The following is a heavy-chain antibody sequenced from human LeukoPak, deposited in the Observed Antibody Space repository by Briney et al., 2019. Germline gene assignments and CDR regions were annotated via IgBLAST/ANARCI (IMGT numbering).Heavy chain of an antibody. CDR2: INHSGST. D-gene: IGHD4-23*01. CDR1: GGSFSGYY. CDR3: ARSPYGGLTFFDY. V-gene: IGHV4-34*01. Sequence: SETLSLTCAVYGGSFSGYYWSWIRQPPGKGLEWIGEINHSGSTNYNPSLKSQVTISVDTSKNQFSLKLSSVTAADTAVYYCARSPYGGLTFFDYWGQGTLVTVSS. J-gene: IGHJ4*02.